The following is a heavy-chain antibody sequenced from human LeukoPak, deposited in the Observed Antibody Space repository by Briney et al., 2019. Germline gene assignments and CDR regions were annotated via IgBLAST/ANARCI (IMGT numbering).Heavy chain of an antibody. V-gene: IGHV4-39*01. D-gene: IGHD7-27*01. CDR2: FYISGSTT. CDR1: GVSISGSSDY. Sequence: SETLSLTCTVSGVSISGSSDYWGWVRQPPGKGLEWIGSFYISGSTTYYNPSLKSRVTISVDTSKNQFSLELSSVTAADTAVYYCARSNWGYYYFDYWGQGTLVTVSS. CDR3: ARSNWGYYYFDY. J-gene: IGHJ4*02.